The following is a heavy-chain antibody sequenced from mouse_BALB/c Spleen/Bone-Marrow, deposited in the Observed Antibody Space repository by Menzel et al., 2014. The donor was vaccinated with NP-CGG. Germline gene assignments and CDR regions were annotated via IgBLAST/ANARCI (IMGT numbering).Heavy chain of an antibody. V-gene: IGHV1-54*01. CDR3: ARYDGYFDY. CDR2: INPGSGST. D-gene: IGHD2-3*01. Sequence: QVQLQQSGAELVRPGTSVKGSCKASGYAFTDYLMEWLKQRPGQGLEWIGVINPGSGSTNYNEKFKDKATLTADKSSSTAYMQFSSLTSDDSAVYFCARYDGYFDYWGQGTILTVSS. CDR1: GYAFTDYL. J-gene: IGHJ2*01.